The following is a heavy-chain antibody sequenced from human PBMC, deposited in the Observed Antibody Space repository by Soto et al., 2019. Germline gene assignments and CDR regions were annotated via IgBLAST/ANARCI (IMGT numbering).Heavy chain of an antibody. V-gene: IGHV3-30*18. CDR3: AKGSTAMTYFDY. J-gene: IGHJ4*02. CDR1: GFTFSSYG. D-gene: IGHD5-18*01. CDR2: ISYDGSNK. Sequence: ESVGGVVQPGRSLRLSCAASGFTFSSYGMHWVRQAPGKGLEWVAVISYDGSNKYYVDSVKGRFTISRDNSKNTLYLQMNSLRAEDTAVYYCAKGSTAMTYFDYWGQGTLVTVSS.